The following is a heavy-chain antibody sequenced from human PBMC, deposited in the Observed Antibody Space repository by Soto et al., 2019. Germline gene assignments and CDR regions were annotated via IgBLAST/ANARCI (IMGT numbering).Heavy chain of an antibody. CDR1: GFTFSSYA. J-gene: IGHJ4*02. Sequence: GGSLRLSCAACGFTFSSYAMHWVRQAPGKGLEWVAVISYDGSNKYYADSVKGRFTISRDNSKNTLYLQMNSLRAEDTAVYYCARLGDYDSSGPSTFDYWGQGTLVTVSS. CDR2: ISYDGSNK. V-gene: IGHV3-30-3*01. D-gene: IGHD3-22*01. CDR3: ARLGDYDSSGPSTFDY.